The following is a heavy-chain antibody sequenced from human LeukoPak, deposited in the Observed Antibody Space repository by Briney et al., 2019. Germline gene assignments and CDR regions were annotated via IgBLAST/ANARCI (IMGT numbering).Heavy chain of an antibody. CDR1: GGSISSYY. D-gene: IGHD6-13*01. Sequence: PSETLSLTCTVSGGSISSYYWSWIRQPPGKGLEWIGYIYYSGSTNYNPSLKSRVTISVDTSKNQFSLKLSSVTAADTAVYYCARDSGYSSSSGPYYYYYGMDVWGQGTTVTVSS. V-gene: IGHV4-59*01. CDR3: ARDSGYSSSSGPYYYYYGMDV. J-gene: IGHJ6*02. CDR2: IYYSGST.